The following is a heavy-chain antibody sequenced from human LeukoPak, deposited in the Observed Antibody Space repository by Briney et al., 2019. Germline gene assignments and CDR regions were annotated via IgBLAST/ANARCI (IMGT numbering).Heavy chain of an antibody. CDR2: ISSSGSTI. Sequence: GGWLRLSCAASGFTFSDYYMSWIRQAPGKGLEWVSYISSSGSTIYYADSVKGRFTISRDNSKNTLFLQMNSLRAEDTAVYYCAKADRRSDLPYYFDYWGQGTLVTVSS. J-gene: IGHJ4*02. CDR3: AKADRRSDLPYYFDY. CDR1: GFTFSDYY. V-gene: IGHV3-11*01.